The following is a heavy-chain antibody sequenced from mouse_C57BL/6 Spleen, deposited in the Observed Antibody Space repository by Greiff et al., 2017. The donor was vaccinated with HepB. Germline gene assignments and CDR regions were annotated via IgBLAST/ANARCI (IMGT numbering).Heavy chain of an antibody. CDR2: INPNNGGT. CDR3: ASVYGRIPYYYAMDY. V-gene: IGHV1-26*01. D-gene: IGHD1-1*01. Sequence: EVQLQQSGPELVKPGASVKISCKASGYTFTDYYMNWVKQSHGKSLEWIGDINPNNGGTSYNQKFKGKATLTVDKSSSTAYMELRSLTSEDSAVYYCASVYGRIPYYYAMDYWGQGTSVTVSS. J-gene: IGHJ4*01. CDR1: GYTFTDYY.